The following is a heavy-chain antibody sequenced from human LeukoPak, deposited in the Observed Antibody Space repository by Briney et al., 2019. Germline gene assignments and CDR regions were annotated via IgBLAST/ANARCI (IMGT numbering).Heavy chain of an antibody. CDR3: AGPSSGYFDT. CDR2: ISRRGDHT. CDR1: GFTYSIYG. D-gene: IGHD3-22*01. V-gene: IGHV3-23*01. J-gene: IGHJ4*02. Sequence: GVSLTLSCTPSGFTYSIYGMTWARQAPGQGLEWVSNISRRGDHTQHADAVKGRFTISRDNSKNTLSLQMNSLRAEDTAVYFCAGPSSGYFDTWGKGTLVTVSS.